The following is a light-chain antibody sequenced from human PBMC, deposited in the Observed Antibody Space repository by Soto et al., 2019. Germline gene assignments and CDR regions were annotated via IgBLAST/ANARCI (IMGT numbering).Light chain of an antibody. V-gene: IGLV2-23*01. J-gene: IGLJ3*02. CDR2: EGS. Sequence: QSALTQPASVSVSPGQSITISCTGTSSDVGRYNLVSWYQQHPGKAPKLMIYEGSKRPSGVSNRFSCSKSGNTASLTISGLQAEDEADYYCCLYAGSSTWVFGGGTKVTVL. CDR3: CLYAGSSTWV. CDR1: SSDVGRYNL.